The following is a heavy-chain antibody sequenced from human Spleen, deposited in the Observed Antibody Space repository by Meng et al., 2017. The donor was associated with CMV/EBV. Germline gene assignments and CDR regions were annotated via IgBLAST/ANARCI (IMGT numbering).Heavy chain of an antibody. CDR2: INHSGST. CDR1: GGSFSGYY. D-gene: IGHD6-19*01. V-gene: IGHV4-34*01. J-gene: IGHJ4*02. Sequence: QGRLRQWGAGLLKPVETLSLPWAVYGGSFSGYYWSWIRQPPGKGLEWIGEINHSGSTNYNPSLKSRVTISVDTSKNQFSLKLSSVTAADTAVYYCARWVWWSGWSLDYWGQGTLVTVSS. CDR3: ARWVWWSGWSLDY.